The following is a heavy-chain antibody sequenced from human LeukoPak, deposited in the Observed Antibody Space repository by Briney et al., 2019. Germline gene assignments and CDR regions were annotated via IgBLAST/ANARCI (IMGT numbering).Heavy chain of an antibody. Sequence: SETLSLTCDVSGGSFTSTNWWTWVRPPPGKGLEWIGEVHLDGRTNYNPSLKSRLIISVDLPENHISLKLTSVTAADTAVYYCAREGGFYRPLDYSGQGTLVTVSS. CDR1: GGSFTSTNW. J-gene: IGHJ4*02. D-gene: IGHD3-3*01. CDR3: AREGGFYRPLDY. CDR2: VHLDGRT. V-gene: IGHV4-4*02.